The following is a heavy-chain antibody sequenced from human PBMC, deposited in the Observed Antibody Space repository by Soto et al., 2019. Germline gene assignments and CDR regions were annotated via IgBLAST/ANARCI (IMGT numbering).Heavy chain of an antibody. CDR3: AAGVGATARAFDY. CDR2: VIPIFDTV. CDR1: GGTFSTYA. Sequence: QVQLVQSGAEVKKPGSSVKVSCKASGGTFSTYAISWVRQAPGQGLEWMGGVIPIFDTVNYAQRFQGRVTITADESTTTAYMELSSLGSEDTAVYYCAAGVGATARAFDYWGQGTLVTVSS. J-gene: IGHJ4*02. D-gene: IGHD1-26*01. V-gene: IGHV1-69*01.